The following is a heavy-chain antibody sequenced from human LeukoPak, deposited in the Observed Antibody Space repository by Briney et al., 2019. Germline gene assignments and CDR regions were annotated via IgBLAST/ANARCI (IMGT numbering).Heavy chain of an antibody. CDR3: ATERKYDYYFDY. D-gene: IGHD3-3*01. V-gene: IGHV1-69-2*01. J-gene: IGHJ4*02. CDR2: ADPEDGET. CDR1: GYTFTDYY. Sequence: ASVKISCKVSGYTFTDYYMHWVPQAPGKGLEWMGLADPEDGETIYAEKFQGRVTITADTSTDTAYMELSSLRSEDTAVYYCATERKYDYYFDYWGQGTLVTVSS.